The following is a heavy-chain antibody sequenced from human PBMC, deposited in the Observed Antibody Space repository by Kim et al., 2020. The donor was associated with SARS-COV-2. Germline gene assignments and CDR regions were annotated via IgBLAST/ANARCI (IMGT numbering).Heavy chain of an antibody. J-gene: IGHJ4*02. Sequence: GGSLRLSCAASGFTFSSYAMHWVRQAPGKGLEWVAVISYDGSNKYYADSVKGRFTISRDNSKNTLYLQMNSLRAEDTAVYYCATSLEGSSSPFGYWGQGT. D-gene: IGHD6-6*01. CDR1: GFTFSSYA. CDR2: ISYDGSNK. CDR3: ATSLEGSSSPFGY. V-gene: IGHV3-30-3*01.